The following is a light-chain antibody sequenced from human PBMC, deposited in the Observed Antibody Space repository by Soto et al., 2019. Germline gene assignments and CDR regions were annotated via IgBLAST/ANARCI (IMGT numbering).Light chain of an antibody. CDR1: RSISTN. V-gene: IGKV3-15*01. Sequence: EMVLTQSPATLSVSPGERITLSCRASRSISTNLAWYQQKPGQAPRLLIYGASTLATGVPPRFSGRGSGTELTLTISSLQSEDFAVYYCQPHNNWPVVTFGGGTKVEIK. J-gene: IGKJ4*01. CDR3: QPHNNWPVVT. CDR2: GAS.